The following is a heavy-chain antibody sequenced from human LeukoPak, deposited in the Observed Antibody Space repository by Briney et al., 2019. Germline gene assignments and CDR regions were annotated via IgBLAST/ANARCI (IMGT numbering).Heavy chain of an antibody. V-gene: IGHV3-23*01. Sequence: GGSLRLSCAASGFTFSSYAMSWVRQAPGKGLEWVSAISGSGGSTYYADSVKGRFTISRDNSKNTLYLQMNSLRAEDTAVYYCAKDGRLSYTYYYYGMDVWGQGTTVTVSS. CDR2: ISGSGGST. CDR3: AKDGRLSYTYYYYGMDV. CDR1: GFTFSSYA. D-gene: IGHD2-2*02. J-gene: IGHJ6*02.